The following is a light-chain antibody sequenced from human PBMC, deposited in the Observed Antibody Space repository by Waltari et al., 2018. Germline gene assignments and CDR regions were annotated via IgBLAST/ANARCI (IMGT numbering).Light chain of an antibody. V-gene: IGKV1-5*03. Sequence: DIQMTQSPSTLSASIGDRVTITCRASQSISIWLAWYQQKPGKSPKLLIYKASSLESGVPSRFSGSGSGTEFTLTISSLQPDDFATYYCQQYNSYSTWTFGQGTKVEIK. CDR3: QQYNSYSTWT. J-gene: IGKJ1*01. CDR1: QSISIW. CDR2: KAS.